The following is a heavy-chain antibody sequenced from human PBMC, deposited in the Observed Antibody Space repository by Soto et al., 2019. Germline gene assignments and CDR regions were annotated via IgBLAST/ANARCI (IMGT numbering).Heavy chain of an antibody. CDR2: MNPNSGDT. J-gene: IGHJ5*02. CDR3: ARGRGGYCSGGICYRFLDP. Sequence: ASVKVSCKASGYTFTNYETIWVRQATGQGLEWMGWMNPNSGDTVFAPRFQGRVTMTRDTSTSTAYMELSSPTSEDTAVYYCARGRGGYCSGGICYRFLDPWGQGTLVTVSS. D-gene: IGHD2-15*01. CDR1: GYTFTNYE. V-gene: IGHV1-8*01.